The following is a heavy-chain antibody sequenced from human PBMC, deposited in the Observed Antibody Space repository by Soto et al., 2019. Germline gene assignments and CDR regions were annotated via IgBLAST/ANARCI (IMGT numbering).Heavy chain of an antibody. CDR1: GGSISSYY. CDR2: IYYSGST. J-gene: IGHJ4*02. V-gene: IGHV4-59*01. CDR3: ARGGGYSYGYTPRFDY. D-gene: IGHD5-18*01. Sequence: SETLSLTCTVSGGSISSYYWSWIRQPPGKGLEWIGYIYYSGSTNYNPSLKSRVTISVDTSKNQFSLKLSSVTAADTAVYYCARGGGYSYGYTPRFDYWGQGTLVTV.